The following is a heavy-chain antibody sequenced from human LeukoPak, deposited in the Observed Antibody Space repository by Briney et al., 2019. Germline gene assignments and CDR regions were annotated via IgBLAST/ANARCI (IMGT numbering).Heavy chain of an antibody. Sequence: SETLSLTCAVYGGSFSGYYWSWIRQPPGKGLEWIGEINHSGSTNYNPSLTSRITISVDTSKNQFSLRLSSVTAADTAVYYCARRNYDFWSGYYSYYMDVWGKGTTVTVSS. CDR3: ARRNYDFWSGYYSYYMDV. CDR1: GGSFSGYY. J-gene: IGHJ6*03. CDR2: INHSGST. V-gene: IGHV4-34*01. D-gene: IGHD3-3*01.